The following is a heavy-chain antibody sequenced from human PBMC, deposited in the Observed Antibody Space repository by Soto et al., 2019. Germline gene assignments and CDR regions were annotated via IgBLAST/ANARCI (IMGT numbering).Heavy chain of an antibody. J-gene: IGHJ3*02. Sequence: ASVKVSCKASGYTFTSYYMHWVRQAPGQGLERMGIINPSGGSTYYVQKFQGRVTMTRDTSASTVYMELSSLRSEDTAVYYCARDPAPSIQLWYDAFDIWGQGTMVTVS. CDR1: GYTFTSYY. D-gene: IGHD5-18*01. CDR2: INPSGGST. CDR3: ARDPAPSIQLWYDAFDI. V-gene: IGHV1-46*01.